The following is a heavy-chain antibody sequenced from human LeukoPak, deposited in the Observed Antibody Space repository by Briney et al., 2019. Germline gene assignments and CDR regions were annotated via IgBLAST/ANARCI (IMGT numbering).Heavy chain of an antibody. Sequence: GASVKVSCKPSGYTFASYGISWVRQAPGQGLEWMGWITAFNGNTDYAQKFQGRVTMTTDTSTSTAYMELRSLRSDDTAVYYCARDSYDSSGSYFLLKLSDYWGQGTLVTVSS. CDR1: GYTFASYG. CDR3: ARDSYDSSGSYFLLKLSDY. D-gene: IGHD3-22*01. CDR2: ITAFNGNT. V-gene: IGHV1-18*01. J-gene: IGHJ4*02.